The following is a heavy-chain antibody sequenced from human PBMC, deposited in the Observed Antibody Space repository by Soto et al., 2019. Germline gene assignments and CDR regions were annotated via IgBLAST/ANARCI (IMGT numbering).Heavy chain of an antibody. Sequence: SETLSLTCAVSGGSISSGGYSWSWIRQPPGKGLEWIGYIYHSGSTYYNPSLKSRVTISVDRSKDQFSLKLSSVTAADTAVYYCARDRRYYGMDVWGQGTTVTVSS. CDR3: ARDRRYYGMDV. V-gene: IGHV4-30-2*01. J-gene: IGHJ6*02. CDR1: GGSISSGGYS. CDR2: IYHSGST.